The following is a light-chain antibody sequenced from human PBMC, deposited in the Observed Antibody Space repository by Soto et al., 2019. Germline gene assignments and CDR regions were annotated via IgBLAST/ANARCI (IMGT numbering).Light chain of an antibody. J-gene: IGKJ2*01. Sequence: DLVMTQSPLSLPVTPGEPASISCRSSQSLLYENGYTYFDWYVQKPGQPPQLLIYLGSHRPSGVPDRLSGSVSGPDFTLKISRVENEDVGVYYCMQALKPPYTFGQGTKLEIK. CDR1: QSLLYENGYTY. CDR2: LGS. V-gene: IGKV2-28*01. CDR3: MQALKPPYT.